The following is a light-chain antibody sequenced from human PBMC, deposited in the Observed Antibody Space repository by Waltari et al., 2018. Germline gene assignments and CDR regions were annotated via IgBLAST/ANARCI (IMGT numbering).Light chain of an antibody. CDR1: ESISKY. J-gene: IGKJ1*01. CDR2: HAS. V-gene: IGKV3-20*01. CDR3: QHYVNLPAT. Sequence: SCRASESISKYLACYQQKPGQAPRLLIYHASSRSSGIPDRFSGSGFGTDFSLTINRLEPEDFVVYYCQHYVNLPATFGQGTKLEIK.